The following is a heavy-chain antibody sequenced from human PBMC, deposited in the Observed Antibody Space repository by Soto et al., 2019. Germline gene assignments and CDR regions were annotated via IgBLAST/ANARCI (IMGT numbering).Heavy chain of an antibody. V-gene: IGHV4-59*01. CDR1: GGSMSYNY. CDR3: ARGRSGYLRFDS. CDR2: IYYSGGTSGST. D-gene: IGHD6-25*01. J-gene: IGHJ4*02. Sequence: TSETLSLTCTVSGGSMSYNYWSWIRQAPGKGLEWIGYIYYSGGTSGSTNYNPSLKSRVTISVDTSKNQFSLNLNSVTAADTAVYYCARGRSGYLRFDSWGQGTLVTVSS.